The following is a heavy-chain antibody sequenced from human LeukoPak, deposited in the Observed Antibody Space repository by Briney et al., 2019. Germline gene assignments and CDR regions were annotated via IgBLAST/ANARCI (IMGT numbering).Heavy chain of an antibody. CDR1: GGSISSSSYY. CDR3: ARLYWSADY. Sequence: SETLSLTCTVSGGSISSSSYYWGWIRQPPGKGLEWIGNIYYSGSTYYNPSLKSRVTISVDTSKNQFSLKLSSVTAADTAVYYCARLYWSADYWGQGTLVTVSS. V-gene: IGHV4-39*01. J-gene: IGHJ4*02. D-gene: IGHD2-8*02. CDR2: IYYSGST.